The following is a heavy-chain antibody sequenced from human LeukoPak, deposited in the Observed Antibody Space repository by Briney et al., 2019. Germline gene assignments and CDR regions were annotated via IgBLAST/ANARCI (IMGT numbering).Heavy chain of an antibody. J-gene: IGHJ2*01. CDR2: VSIGGSFI. V-gene: IGHV3-21*01. Sequence: GGSLRLSCAASGSTFSSYGMNWVRQPPGKGLEWVSFVSIGGSFIYYADSVKGRFTISRDDAKNSLYLQMNSLTAEDTAEYYCARNKINTVTTGWYFDLWGRGTLVSVSS. CDR1: GSTFSSYG. CDR3: ARNKINTVTTGWYFDL. D-gene: IGHD4-17*01.